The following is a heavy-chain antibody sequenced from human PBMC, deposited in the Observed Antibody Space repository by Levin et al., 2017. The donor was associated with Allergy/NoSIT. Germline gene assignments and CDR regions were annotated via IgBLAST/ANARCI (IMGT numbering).Heavy chain of an antibody. D-gene: IGHD3-22*01. Sequence: GGSLRLSCAASGFSFGTFAMHWVRQTPGKGLEWVAGLSADGSNQDYADSVKGRFTISRDNSKNTLYLQMNSLRPEDTAVYHCTRDRTTTGYYYKGSAFDLWGQGTMVTVSS. V-gene: IGHV3-30-3*01. CDR1: GFSFGTFA. CDR2: LSADGSNQ. J-gene: IGHJ3*01. CDR3: TRDRTTTGYYYKGSAFDL.